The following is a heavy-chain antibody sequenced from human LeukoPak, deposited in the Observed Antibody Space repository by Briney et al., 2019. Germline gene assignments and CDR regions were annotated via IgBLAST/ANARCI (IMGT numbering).Heavy chain of an antibody. Sequence: GGSLRLSCAASGFTFSSYAMSWVRQAPGKGLEWVSAISGSGGSTYYADSVKGRFTISRDNSKNTLYLQMNSLRAEDTAVYYCAKDRWSGRVVVSQGSYWYFDLWGRGTLVTVSS. D-gene: IGHD2-21*01. V-gene: IGHV3-23*01. CDR1: GFTFSSYA. J-gene: IGHJ2*01. CDR2: ISGSGGST. CDR3: AKDRWSGRVVVSQGSYWYFDL.